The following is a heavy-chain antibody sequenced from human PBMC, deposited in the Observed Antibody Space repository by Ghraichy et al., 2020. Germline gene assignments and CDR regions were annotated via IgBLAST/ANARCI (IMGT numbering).Heavy chain of an antibody. Sequence: ETLSLTCTVSDDSINNYYWSWIRQTPGKGLEWIAYIYHSGVTHYNPSLKSRVAISADTSKNQFSLKLTSVTAADTAMYYCARNKGYYDSAGYYYWHFDLWGRGTLVTVSS. J-gene: IGHJ2*01. CDR2: IYHSGVT. CDR3: ARNKGYYDSAGYYYWHFDL. CDR1: DDSINNYY. V-gene: IGHV4-59*01. D-gene: IGHD3-22*01.